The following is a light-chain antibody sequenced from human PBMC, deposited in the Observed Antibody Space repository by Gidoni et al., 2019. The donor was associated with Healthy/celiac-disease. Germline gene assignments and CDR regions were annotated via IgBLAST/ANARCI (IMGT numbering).Light chain of an antibody. CDR1: TGAVTSGHY. CDR3: LLSYRGARPV. J-gene: IGLJ2*01. Sequence: QAVVTQEPSLTVSPGGTVTLTCGSSTGAVTSGHYPYWFQQKPGQAPRTLIYDTSNKHAWTPARFSGSLLGGKAALTRSGAQPEDEAEYYCLLSYRGARPVFGGGTKLTVL. CDR2: DTS. V-gene: IGLV7-46*01.